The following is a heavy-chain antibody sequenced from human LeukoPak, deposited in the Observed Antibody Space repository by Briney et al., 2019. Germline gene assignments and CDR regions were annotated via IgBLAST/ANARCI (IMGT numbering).Heavy chain of an antibody. CDR2: IYYSGST. CDR1: GGSISSYY. V-gene: IGHV4-59*12. CDR3: ARNKETAMVWYY. D-gene: IGHD5-18*01. Sequence: SETLSLTCTVSGGSISSYYWSWIRQPPGKGLEWIGYIYYSGSTNYNPSLKSRVTISVDTSKNQFSLKLSSVTAADTAVYYCARNKETAMVWYYWGQGTLVTVSS. J-gene: IGHJ4*02.